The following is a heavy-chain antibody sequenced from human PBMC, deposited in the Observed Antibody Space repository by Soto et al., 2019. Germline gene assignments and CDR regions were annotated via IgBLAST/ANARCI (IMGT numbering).Heavy chain of an antibody. D-gene: IGHD3-22*01. CDR2: IFPNGVST. CDR1: GFTFSDYA. J-gene: IGHJ4*02. Sequence: GSLRLSCSASGFTFSDYAVHWVRQAPGKGLEYVSAIFPNGVSTHYADSVKGRFTISRDNSKNTVYLQMSSLTAEDTAVYYCVKREYYYDSSGYYPFDYWGQGTLVTVSS. CDR3: VKREYYYDSSGYYPFDY. V-gene: IGHV3-64D*06.